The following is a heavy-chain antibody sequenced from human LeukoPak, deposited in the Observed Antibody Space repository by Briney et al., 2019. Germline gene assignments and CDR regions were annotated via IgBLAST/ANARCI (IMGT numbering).Heavy chain of an antibody. Sequence: GGSLRLSCAASGFTVSSNYMSWVRQAPGKGLEWVSIIYSGGSTYYADSVKGRFTISRDNSKNTLYLQVNSLRAGDTAVYYCASGSGSYRTPYYYMDVWGKGTTVTVSS. CDR2: IYSGGST. D-gene: IGHD3-10*01. CDR3: ASGSGSYRTPYYYMDV. V-gene: IGHV3-53*01. CDR1: GFTVSSNY. J-gene: IGHJ6*03.